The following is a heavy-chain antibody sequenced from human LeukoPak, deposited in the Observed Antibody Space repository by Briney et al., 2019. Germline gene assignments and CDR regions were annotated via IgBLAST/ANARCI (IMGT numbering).Heavy chain of an antibody. J-gene: IGHJ4*02. V-gene: IGHV4-59*08. Sequence: TSETLSLTCTVSGGSISSYYWSWLRQPPGKGLEWVGYIYYSGTINYNPSLKSRVTISVDTSKHQFSLRLSSVTAADTAVYYCARHRGAYCGGGSCYSSYYFDSWGQGTLVTVSS. CDR2: IYYSGTI. CDR3: ARHRGAYCGGGSCYSSYYFDS. D-gene: IGHD2-15*01. CDR1: GGSISSYY.